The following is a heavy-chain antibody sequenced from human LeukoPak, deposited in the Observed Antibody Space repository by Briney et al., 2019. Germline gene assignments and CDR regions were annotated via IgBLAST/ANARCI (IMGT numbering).Heavy chain of an antibody. D-gene: IGHD4-23*01. CDR1: GFTVSSNY. CDR2: IYSGGST. V-gene: IGHV3-66*02. Sequence: PGGALRPSCAASGFTVSSNYMSWVRQAPGRGLEWVSVIYSGGSTYYADSVQGRSTIPRDNTKHTLYLKMNSLRAEDTAVYYCARVSTVGYYYCGMDVWGQGTTVTVSS. J-gene: IGHJ6*02. CDR3: ARVSTVGYYYCGMDV.